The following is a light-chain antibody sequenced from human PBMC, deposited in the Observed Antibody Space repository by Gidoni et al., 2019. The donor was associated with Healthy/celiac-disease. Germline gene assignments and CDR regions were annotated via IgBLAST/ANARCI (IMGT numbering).Light chain of an antibody. V-gene: IGKV1-39*01. CDR2: AAS. CDR1: QSISRS. Sequence: DIQMTQSPSSLSASVGDRVTITCRAIQSISRSLNLYQQKQGKAPKLMIYAASSLQSGVPSRFSSSGSGTDFTLTISRLQPEDFATYYCQQSYSTPRTFGQGTKVEIK. CDR3: QQSYSTPRT. J-gene: IGKJ1*01.